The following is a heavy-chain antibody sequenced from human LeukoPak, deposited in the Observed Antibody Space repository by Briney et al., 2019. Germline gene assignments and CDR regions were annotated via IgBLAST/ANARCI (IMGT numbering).Heavy chain of an antibody. CDR3: ARGSGYDWGRDYYYYMDV. CDR1: GFTFSSYW. Sequence: GESLRLSCAASGFTFSSYWMHWVRQAPEKGMVWVSRNNSDGSSTSYADSVKGRFTISRDNAKNTLYLQMNSLRAEDTAVYYCARGSGYDWGRDYYYYMDVWGKGTTVTVSS. V-gene: IGHV3-74*01. D-gene: IGHD5-12*01. CDR2: NNSDGSST. J-gene: IGHJ6*03.